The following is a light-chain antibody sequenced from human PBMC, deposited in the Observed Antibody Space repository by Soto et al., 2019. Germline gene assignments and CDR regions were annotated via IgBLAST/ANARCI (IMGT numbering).Light chain of an antibody. CDR2: AAS. J-gene: IGKJ5*01. Sequence: DIQMTQPPSSLSASLGDRVTITCRASQTISTYLNWYQQKSGRAPELLVYAASNLHSGVPSRFTGSGSGTHFTLTISGLEPADFATYFCQQSDNTPFTFGQGTRLEN. CDR3: QQSDNTPFT. V-gene: IGKV1-39*01. CDR1: QTISTY.